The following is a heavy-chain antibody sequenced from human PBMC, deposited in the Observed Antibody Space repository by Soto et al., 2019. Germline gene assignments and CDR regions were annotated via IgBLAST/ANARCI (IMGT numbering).Heavy chain of an antibody. V-gene: IGHV1-3*01. D-gene: IGHD6-25*01. Sequence: ASVKVSCHASGYNFTSYAMPWVRQAPGQRLEWMGWINAGNGNTKYSQKFQGRVTITRDTSASTAYMELSSLRSEDTAVYYCARSTTAALDWFDPWGQGTLVTVYS. CDR3: ARSTTAALDWFDP. CDR1: GYNFTSYA. J-gene: IGHJ5*02. CDR2: INAGNGNT.